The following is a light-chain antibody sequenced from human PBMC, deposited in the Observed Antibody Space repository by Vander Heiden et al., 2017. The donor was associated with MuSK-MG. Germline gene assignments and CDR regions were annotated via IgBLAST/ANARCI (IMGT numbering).Light chain of an antibody. CDR1: QGIRNE. J-gene: IGKJ1*01. V-gene: IGKV1-6*01. CDR2: AAS. CDR3: LQDYTYPRT. Sequence: AIQMTQSPSSLSASVGDRVTIACRASQGIRNELGWYQQKPGKAPKALIYAASNLQSGVPSRFSGSGSGTDFTLTISSLQPEDFATYYCLQDYTYPRTFGQRTKVEIK.